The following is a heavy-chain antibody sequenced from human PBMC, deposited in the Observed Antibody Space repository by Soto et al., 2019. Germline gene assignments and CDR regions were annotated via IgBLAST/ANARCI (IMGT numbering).Heavy chain of an antibody. V-gene: IGHV3-23*01. J-gene: IGHJ4*02. Sequence: EVQLLESGGGLVQPGGSLRLSCAASGFTFSSYAMSWVRQAPGKGLEWVSTISGSGGSTYYADSVKGRFTISRDNSKNTLYLQMNSLRAEDTAVYYCAKGYSSGWYYFDYWGQGTLVTVSS. CDR2: ISGSGGST. CDR1: GFTFSSYA. D-gene: IGHD6-19*01. CDR3: AKGYSSGWYYFDY.